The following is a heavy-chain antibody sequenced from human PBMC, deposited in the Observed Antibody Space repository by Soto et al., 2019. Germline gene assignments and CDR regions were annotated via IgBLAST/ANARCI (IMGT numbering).Heavy chain of an antibody. Sequence: EVQLVESGGGLVQPGGSLRLSCGASGFTFSTYWLSWVRQVPGKGLEWVANINQDGSEKNYVDSVKGRFTISRDNAKNSLYLQMSRLRAEDTALYYCARDGRTSWYSYDYHGMDVWGQGTTVTVSS. CDR3: ARDGRTSWYSYDYHGMDV. J-gene: IGHJ6*02. D-gene: IGHD5-18*01. CDR2: INQDGSEK. V-gene: IGHV3-7*05. CDR1: GFTFSTYW.